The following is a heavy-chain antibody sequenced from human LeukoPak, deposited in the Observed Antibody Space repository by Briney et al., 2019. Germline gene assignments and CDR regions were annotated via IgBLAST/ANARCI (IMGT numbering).Heavy chain of an antibody. Sequence: GRSLRLSCAGSGFTFGGYGMHWFRQTPGKGLEWVAVIAYDGSRAFYADSVKGRFTISRDNSKNSLYLQMNSLRAEDTAVYYCARGSSSSSLPADYWGQGTLVTVSS. CDR1: GFTFGGYG. CDR2: IAYDGSRA. V-gene: IGHV3-33*01. CDR3: ARGSSSSSLPADY. J-gene: IGHJ4*02. D-gene: IGHD6-6*01.